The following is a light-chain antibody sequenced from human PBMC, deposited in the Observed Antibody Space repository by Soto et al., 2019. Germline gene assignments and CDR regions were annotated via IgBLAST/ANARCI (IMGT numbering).Light chain of an antibody. CDR2: GAS. CDR3: QQYNNWPRT. CDR1: QSVSSN. J-gene: IGKJ1*01. Sequence: EIVMTQSPATLSVSPGERATLSCRASQSVSSNLAWYQHKPGQAPRLLISGASTRATGVPARFSGSGSGTEFTLTISSLQSEDLAVYYCQQYNNWPRTFGQGTKVDIK. V-gene: IGKV3-15*01.